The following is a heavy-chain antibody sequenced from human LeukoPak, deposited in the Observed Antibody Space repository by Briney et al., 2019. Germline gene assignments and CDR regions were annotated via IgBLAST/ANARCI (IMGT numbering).Heavy chain of an antibody. V-gene: IGHV3-7*01. Sequence: GSLRLSCEGSGFTFSNYWMGWVRQAPGKGLQWVANIKTDGSEKYYVDSVKGRFTISRDNAKNPLYLQMNSLRAEDTAVYYCATYSSLNRREFQYWGQGTLLTVSS. J-gene: IGHJ1*01. CDR2: IKTDGSEK. CDR1: GFTFSNYW. CDR3: ATYSSLNRREFQY. D-gene: IGHD3-22*01.